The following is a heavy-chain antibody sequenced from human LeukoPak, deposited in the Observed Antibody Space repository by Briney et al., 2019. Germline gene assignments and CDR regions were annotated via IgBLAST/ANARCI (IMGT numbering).Heavy chain of an antibody. Sequence: GGSLRLSCAASGFSFSTSWMHWVRQAPGKGLVWVSRLNEDATITTYADSVKGRFTISRDNAKNTLYLEMNTLRAEDTAVYYCARDYYGSDWGQGTLVTVSS. CDR1: GFSFSTSW. CDR2: LNEDATIT. J-gene: IGHJ4*02. V-gene: IGHV3-74*01. D-gene: IGHD3-10*01. CDR3: ARDYYGSD.